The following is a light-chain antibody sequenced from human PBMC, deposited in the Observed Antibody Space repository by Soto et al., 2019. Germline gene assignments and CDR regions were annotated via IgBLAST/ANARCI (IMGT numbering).Light chain of an antibody. CDR2: AAS. Sequence: DIQMTQSPSSLSASVGDRVTISCRASQLISTHLNWYQQKPGKAPKLLIYAASSLQSGVPSRFSGVGSRTDFTLTISSLQPEEFATYYCQQSYLTPRTFGQGTKLQIK. J-gene: IGKJ2*01. V-gene: IGKV1-39*01. CDR3: QQSYLTPRT. CDR1: QLISTH.